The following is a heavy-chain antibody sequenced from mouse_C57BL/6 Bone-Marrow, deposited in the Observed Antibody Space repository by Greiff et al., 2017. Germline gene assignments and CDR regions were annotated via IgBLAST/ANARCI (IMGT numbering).Heavy chain of an antibody. Sequence: EVKLVESGGGLVQPGGSLKLSCAASGFTFSDYYMYWVRQTPEKRLEWVAYISNGGGSTYYPDTVKGRFTISRDNAKNTLYLQMSRLKSEDTAMYYCARDLTTVVATPCAYWGQGTLVTVSA. D-gene: IGHD1-1*01. J-gene: IGHJ3*01. CDR2: ISNGGGST. CDR3: ARDLTTVVATPCAY. CDR1: GFTFSDYY. V-gene: IGHV5-12*01.